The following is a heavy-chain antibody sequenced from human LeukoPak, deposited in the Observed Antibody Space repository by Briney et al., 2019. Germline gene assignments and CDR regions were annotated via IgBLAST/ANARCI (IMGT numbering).Heavy chain of an antibody. J-gene: IGHJ6*03. D-gene: IGHD3-16*02. V-gene: IGHV1-18*01. CDR3: ARGHYDYVWGSYRSGFGYMDV. CDR1: GYTFTSYG. CDR2: ISAYNGNT. Sequence: ASVKVSCKASGYTFTSYGISWVRQAPGQGLEWMGRISAYNGNTNYAQKLQGRVTMTTDTSTSTAYMELRSLRSDDTAVYYCARGHYDYVWGSYRSGFGYMDVWGKGTTVTVSS.